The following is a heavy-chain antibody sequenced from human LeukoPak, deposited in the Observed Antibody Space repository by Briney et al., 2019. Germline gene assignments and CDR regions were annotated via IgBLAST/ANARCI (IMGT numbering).Heavy chain of an antibody. CDR1: GFTFSSYA. Sequence: HTGGSLRLSCAASGFTFSSYAMSWVRQAPGKGLEWVSAISGSGGSTYYADSVKGRFTISRDNSKNTLYLQMNSLRAEDTAVCYCAKEQWLAHHGFDYWGQGTLVTVSS. D-gene: IGHD6-19*01. CDR2: ISGSGGST. CDR3: AKEQWLAHHGFDY. J-gene: IGHJ4*02. V-gene: IGHV3-23*01.